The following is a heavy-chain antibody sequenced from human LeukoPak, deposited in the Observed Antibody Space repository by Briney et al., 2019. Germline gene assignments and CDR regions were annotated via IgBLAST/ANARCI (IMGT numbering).Heavy chain of an antibody. V-gene: IGHV3-33*06. CDR1: GFTFSSYG. Sequence: PGGSLRLSCAASGFTFSSYGMHWVRQAPGKGLEWVAVIWYDGSNKYYADSVKGRFTISRDNSKNTLYLQMNSLRPEGTAVYYCAKGYNYAYEYWGQGTLVTVSS. CDR2: IWYDGSNK. CDR3: AKGYNYAYEY. J-gene: IGHJ4*02. D-gene: IGHD5-18*01.